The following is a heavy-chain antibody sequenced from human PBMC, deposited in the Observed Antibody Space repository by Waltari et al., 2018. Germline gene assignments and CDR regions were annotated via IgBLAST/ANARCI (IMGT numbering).Heavy chain of an antibody. Sequence: QVQLQESGPGLVKPSETLSLTCTVSGGSISSYYWSWIRQPAGKGLEWIGRIYTSGSTNYNPSLKSRVTMSVDTSKNQFSLKLSSVTAADTAVYYCARVLGDFWSGFLYNWFDPWGQGTLVTVSS. CDR3: ARVLGDFWSGFLYNWFDP. D-gene: IGHD3-3*01. J-gene: IGHJ5*02. V-gene: IGHV4-4*07. CDR2: IYTSGST. CDR1: GGSISSYY.